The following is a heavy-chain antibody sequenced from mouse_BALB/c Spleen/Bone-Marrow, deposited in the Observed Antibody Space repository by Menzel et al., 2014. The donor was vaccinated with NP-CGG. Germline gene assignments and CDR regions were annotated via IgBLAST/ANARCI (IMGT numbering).Heavy chain of an antibody. CDR2: IYPGSGNT. V-gene: IGHV1-63*01. CDR3: TRRRSLDY. J-gene: IGHJ2*01. CDR1: GYAFINYW. Sequence: QVQLQQSGTELVRPGTSVKISCKASGYAFINYWLGWVKQRPGHGLEWIGDIYPGSGNTYYNEKFKGKVTLTADKSSSTAYMQLSGLTSEDSAVYFCTRRRSLDYWGQGTTLTVSS.